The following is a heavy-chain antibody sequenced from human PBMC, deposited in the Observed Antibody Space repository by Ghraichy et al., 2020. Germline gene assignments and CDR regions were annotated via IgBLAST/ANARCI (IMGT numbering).Heavy chain of an antibody. CDR1: GFTVSSNY. J-gene: IGHJ4*02. V-gene: IGHV3-66*02. D-gene: IGHD1-26*01. Sequence: GGSLRLSCAASGFTVSSNYMSWVRQAPGKGLEWVSVIYSGGSTYYADSVKGRFTISRDNSKNTLYLQMNSLRAEDTAVYYCARARYSGSESHWGQGTLVTVSS. CDR2: IYSGGST. CDR3: ARARYSGSESH.